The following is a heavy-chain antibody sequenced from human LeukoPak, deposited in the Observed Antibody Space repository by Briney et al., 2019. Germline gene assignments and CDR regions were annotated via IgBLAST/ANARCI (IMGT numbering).Heavy chain of an antibody. CDR1: GFTFNSYW. J-gene: IGHJ4*02. D-gene: IGHD3-22*01. CDR2: IKQDGSER. Sequence: PGGSLRLSCAASGFTFNSYWMTWVRQAPGKGLEWVANIKQDGSERYYVDSVKGRFTISRDNAKNSLYLQMNCLRAEDTAVYYCARDYYHSSGPYYDRFDSWGQGTLVTVSS. V-gene: IGHV3-7*01. CDR3: ARDYYHSSGPYYDRFDS.